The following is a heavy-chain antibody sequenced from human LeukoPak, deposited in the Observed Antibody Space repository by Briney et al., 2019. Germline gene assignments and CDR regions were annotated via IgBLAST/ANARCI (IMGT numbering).Heavy chain of an antibody. CDR2: INPNSGGT. CDR3: ARDPGGEWYLGAN. Sequence: ASVKVSCKASGYTFTGYYMHWVRQAPGQGLEWMGWINPNSGGTNYAQKFQGRVSMTRDTSTSTAYMELSRLTSDDSAVYYCARDPGGEWYLGANWGQGTLVTVSS. D-gene: IGHD3-10*01. CDR1: GYTFTGYY. V-gene: IGHV1-2*02. J-gene: IGHJ4*02.